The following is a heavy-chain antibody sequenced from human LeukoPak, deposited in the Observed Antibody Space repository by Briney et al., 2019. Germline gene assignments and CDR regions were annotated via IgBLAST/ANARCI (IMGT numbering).Heavy chain of an antibody. CDR1: GGSISSSSYY. CDR2: IYYSGST. Sequence: SETLSLTCTVSGGSISSSSYYWGWIRQPPGKGLEWIGSIYYSGSTYYNPSLKSRATISVDTSKNQFSLKLSSVTAADTAVYYCARVGYSGYDDRGSFDYWGQGTLVTVSS. CDR3: ARVGYSGYDDRGSFDY. J-gene: IGHJ4*02. D-gene: IGHD5-12*01. V-gene: IGHV4-39*07.